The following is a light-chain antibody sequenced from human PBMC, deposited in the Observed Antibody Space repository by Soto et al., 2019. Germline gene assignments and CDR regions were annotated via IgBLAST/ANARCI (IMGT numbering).Light chain of an antibody. CDR1: QSLAYSDGKTY. J-gene: IGKJ2*01. Sequence: DVVLTQTPLSSPVTLGQPASISCRSSQSLAYSDGKTYLSWLQQRPGQPPRLLIYQISKRLSGVPDRFSGSGAGTDFTLKISRVEAEDVGFXYXMQHTHIPPTFGQGTKLEIK. CDR2: QIS. V-gene: IGKV2-24*01. CDR3: MQHTHIPPT.